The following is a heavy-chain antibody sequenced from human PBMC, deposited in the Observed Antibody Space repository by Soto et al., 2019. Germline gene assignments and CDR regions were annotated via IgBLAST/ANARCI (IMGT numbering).Heavy chain of an antibody. J-gene: IGHJ4*02. CDR1: SGSINSHF. D-gene: IGHD1-26*01. CDR2: IYKSGTT. Sequence: QVQLQESGPGLVKPSETLSLTCTVSSGSINSHFWSWIRQPAGKGLEWIGHIYKSGTTTYNPSLKSRVTMSVDPPKNRFSLKLSSVTAADTAVYYCARGVGSSPPRYWGRGTLVTVSS. V-gene: IGHV4-4*07. CDR3: ARGVGSSPPRY.